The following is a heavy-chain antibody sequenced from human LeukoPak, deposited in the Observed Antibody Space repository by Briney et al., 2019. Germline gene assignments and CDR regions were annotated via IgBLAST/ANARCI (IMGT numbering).Heavy chain of an antibody. CDR1: GGSINSHY. CDR3: VRRDTGWNYFDY. J-gene: IGHJ4*02. V-gene: IGHV4-4*08. D-gene: IGHD6-19*01. Sequence: PSETLSLTCAVSGGSINSHYWGWIRQPPGKGLQWIGDIYSTGKNNYNPSLKSRVTISLDTSKSHLSLHLTSVLAADTAIYYCVRRDTGWNYFDYWGQGILVTVSS. CDR2: IYSTGKN.